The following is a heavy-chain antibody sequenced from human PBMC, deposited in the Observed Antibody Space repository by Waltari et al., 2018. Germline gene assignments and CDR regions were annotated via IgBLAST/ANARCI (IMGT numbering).Heavy chain of an antibody. CDR2: VYSSGAT. D-gene: IGHD1-26*01. CDR3: AKGLVGSTTAFEY. V-gene: IGHV3-53*01. CDR1: EFTVSSGY. Sequence: EVPLVESGGGLMPPGGSLRPACTASEFTVSSGYMTWVRHAPGKGLEWLSTVYSSGATYYAESVTGRFTMSRDNSRNMLSLQMNNLRPEDTALYYCAKGLVGSTTAFEYWGQGTLVTVSS. J-gene: IGHJ4*02.